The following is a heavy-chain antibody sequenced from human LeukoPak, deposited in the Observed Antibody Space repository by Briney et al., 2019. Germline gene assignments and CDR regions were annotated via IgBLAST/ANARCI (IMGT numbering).Heavy chain of an antibody. V-gene: IGHV3-23*01. Sequence: GGSLRLSCAASGFTFSSYAMSWVRQAPGKGLEWVSAISGSGGSTYYADSVKGRFTISRDNSKNTLYLQMNSLRAEDTAVYYCARVLGQQLGNYYYYYGMDVWGQGTTVTVSS. CDR2: ISGSGGST. CDR1: GFTFSSYA. CDR3: ARVLGQQLGNYYYYYGMDV. J-gene: IGHJ6*02. D-gene: IGHD6-13*01.